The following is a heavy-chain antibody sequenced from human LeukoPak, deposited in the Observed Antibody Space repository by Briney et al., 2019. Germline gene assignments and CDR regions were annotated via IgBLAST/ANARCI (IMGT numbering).Heavy chain of an antibody. V-gene: IGHV1-2*04. CDR1: GYTFTGYY. J-gene: IGHJ4*02. CDR3: VRGRITVAMYYFDS. CDR2: INPNSGGT. Sequence: ASVRVSCKASGYTFTGYYMHWVRQAPGQGLEWMGWINPNSGGTNYAQKFQGWVTMTRDTSISTAYMELSRLRSEDTAVYYCVRGRITVAMYYFDSWGQGTLVTVSS. D-gene: IGHD6-19*01.